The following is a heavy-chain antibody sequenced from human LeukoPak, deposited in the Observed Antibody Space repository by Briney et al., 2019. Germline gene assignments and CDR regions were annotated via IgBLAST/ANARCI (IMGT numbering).Heavy chain of an antibody. J-gene: IGHJ4*02. CDR3: AKNSDYYDSSGYNDY. Sequence: GGSLRLSCAASGFTFSSYAMSWVRQAPGKGLEWVSAISGSGGSTYYADSVKGRFTISRDNSKNTLYLQVNSLRAEDTAVYYCAKNSDYYDSSGYNDYWGQGTLVTVSS. CDR1: GFTFSSYA. V-gene: IGHV3-23*01. D-gene: IGHD3-22*01. CDR2: ISGSGGST.